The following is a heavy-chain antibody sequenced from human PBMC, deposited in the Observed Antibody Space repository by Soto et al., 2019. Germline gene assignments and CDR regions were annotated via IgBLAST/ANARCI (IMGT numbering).Heavy chain of an antibody. Sequence: PSQIHPLTCAVYGGYFSGYYWSWIRQPQGKGLEWIGDINNSGSTNYNPSLKSRVTISVDTSKNHFSLKLSSVTAADTVVYYCARVPPLTGRYVFDIWGKGTMVTVSS. CDR2: INNSGST. CDR3: ARVPPLTGRYVFDI. CDR1: GGYFSGYY. V-gene: IGHV4-34*01. D-gene: IGHD7-27*01. J-gene: IGHJ3*02.